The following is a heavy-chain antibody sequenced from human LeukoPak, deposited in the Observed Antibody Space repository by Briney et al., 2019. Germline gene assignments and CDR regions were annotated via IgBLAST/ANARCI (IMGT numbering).Heavy chain of an antibody. CDR3: ARYCSGGSCYGGNWFDP. V-gene: IGHV4-30-2*01. Sequence: PSQTLSLTCAVSGGSISSGGYSWSWIRQPPGKGLEWIGYIYHSGSTYYNPSLKSRVTISVDRPKNQFSLKLSSVTAADTAVYYCARYCSGGSCYGGNWFDPWGQGTLVTVSS. CDR2: IYHSGST. D-gene: IGHD2-15*01. J-gene: IGHJ5*02. CDR1: GGSISSGGYS.